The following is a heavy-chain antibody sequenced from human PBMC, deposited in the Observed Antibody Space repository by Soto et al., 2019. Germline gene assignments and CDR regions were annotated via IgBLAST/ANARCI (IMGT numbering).Heavy chain of an antibody. CDR3: ATLVGDPRSYYFDY. Sequence: GGSQRLSCAASGFTFSSYAMSWVRQAPGKGLEWVSAISGSGGSTYYADSVKGRFTISRDNSKNTLYLQMNSLRAEDTAVYYCATLVGDPRSYYFDYWGQGTLVTVSS. D-gene: IGHD4-17*01. CDR2: ISGSGGST. J-gene: IGHJ4*02. V-gene: IGHV3-23*01. CDR1: GFTFSSYA.